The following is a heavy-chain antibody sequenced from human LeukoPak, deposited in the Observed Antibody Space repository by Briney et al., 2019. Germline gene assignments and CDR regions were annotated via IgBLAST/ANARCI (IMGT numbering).Heavy chain of an antibody. CDR3: ASLVSGYAFFY. CDR1: GFTFSSYW. D-gene: IGHD3-22*01. Sequence: GGSLRLSCAASGFTFSSYWMSWVRQAPGKGLEWVANIKQDGSEKYYVDSVKGRFTISRDNAKNSLYLQMNSLRAEDTAVYYCASLVSGYAFFYWGQGTLVTVSS. CDR2: IKQDGSEK. V-gene: IGHV3-7*01. J-gene: IGHJ4*02.